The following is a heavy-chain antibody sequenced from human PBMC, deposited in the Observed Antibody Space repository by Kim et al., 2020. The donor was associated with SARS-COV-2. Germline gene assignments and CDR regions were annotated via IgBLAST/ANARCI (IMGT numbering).Heavy chain of an antibody. V-gene: IGHV3-23*01. J-gene: IGHJ4*02. Sequence: SVKGRFTITRDNSKNTLYLQMNSLKAEDTAVYYCAKADVTLRYGDYASDYWGQGTLVTVSS. D-gene: IGHD4-17*01. CDR3: AKADVTLRYGDYASDY.